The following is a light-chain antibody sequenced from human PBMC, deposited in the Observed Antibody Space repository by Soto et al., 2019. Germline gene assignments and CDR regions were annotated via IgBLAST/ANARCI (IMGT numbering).Light chain of an antibody. CDR2: DVS. J-gene: IGLJ1*01. CDR3: NSYTSSSTYV. Sequence: LTQPASVSGSPGQSIAISCTGTSSDVGGYNYVTWYQQHPGKAPKLMIYDVSNRPSGVSDRFSGSKSGNTASLTISGLQAEDEGDYYCNSYTSSSTYVFGTGTKVTVL. V-gene: IGLV2-14*03. CDR1: SSDVGGYNY.